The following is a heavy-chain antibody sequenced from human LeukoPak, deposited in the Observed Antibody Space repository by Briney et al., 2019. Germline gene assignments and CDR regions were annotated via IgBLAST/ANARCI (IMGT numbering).Heavy chain of an antibody. CDR2: IYYSGST. V-gene: IGHV4-39*07. CDR3: ARDSSGWYRYFDY. J-gene: IGHJ4*02. CDR1: GGSISSSSYY. D-gene: IGHD6-19*01. Sequence: TSETLSLTCTVSGGSISSSSYYWGWIRQPPGKGLEWIGSIYYSGSTYYNPSLKSRVTMSVDTSKNQFSLKLSSVTAADTAVYYCARDSSGWYRYFDYWGQGTLVTVSS.